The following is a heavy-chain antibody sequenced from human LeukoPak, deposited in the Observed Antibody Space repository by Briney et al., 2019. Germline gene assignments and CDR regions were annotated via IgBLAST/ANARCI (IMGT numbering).Heavy chain of an antibody. Sequence: GGSLRLSCAASGFTFSSYAMSWVRQAPGKGLEWVSAISGRGGSTYYADSVKGRFTISRDNSKNTLYLQMNSLRAEDTAVYYCAKWEFRIYYYGMDVWGQGTTVTVSS. CDR2: ISGRGGST. J-gene: IGHJ6*02. D-gene: IGHD1-26*01. CDR3: AKWEFRIYYYGMDV. CDR1: GFTFSSYA. V-gene: IGHV3-23*01.